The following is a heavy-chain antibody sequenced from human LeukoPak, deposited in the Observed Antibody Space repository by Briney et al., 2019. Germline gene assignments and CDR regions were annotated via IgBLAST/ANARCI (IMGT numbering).Heavy chain of an antibody. CDR1: GGSISSYY. D-gene: IGHD5-12*01. CDR3: ARLPSRGRFDD. V-gene: IGHV4-59*01. Sequence: SETLSLTCTVSGGSISSYYWSWIRQPPGKGLEWIGYIYYSGSTNYNPSLKSRVTISVDTSKNQFSLKLSSVTAADTAVYYCARLPSRGRFDDWGEGTLVTVSS. J-gene: IGHJ5*02. CDR2: IYYSGST.